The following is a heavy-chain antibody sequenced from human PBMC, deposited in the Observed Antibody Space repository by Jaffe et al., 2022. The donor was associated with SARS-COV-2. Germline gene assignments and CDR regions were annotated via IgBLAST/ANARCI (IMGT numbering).Heavy chain of an antibody. J-gene: IGHJ3*02. V-gene: IGHV3-23*01. CDR1: GFTLSSHA. CDR3: AKGSGSSTSRRSFDI. D-gene: IGHD1-26*01. Sequence: EVQLLESGGGLVQPGGSLRLSCAASGFTLSSHAMTWVRQGPGKGLEWVSDISGSADTTYYADSVKGRFTISRDNSKNTLYLQMNSLRAGDTAVYFCAKGSGSSTSRRSFDIWGQGTMVTVSS. CDR2: ISGSADTT.